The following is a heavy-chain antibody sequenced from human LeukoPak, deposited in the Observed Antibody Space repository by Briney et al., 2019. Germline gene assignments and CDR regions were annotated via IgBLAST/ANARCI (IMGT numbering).Heavy chain of an antibody. CDR3: ARVAGYGGPTVGFDY. J-gene: IGHJ4*02. Sequence: ASVKLSCKTSGYTFTSYNMNWVRQAPGQGLEWMGWINTNTGNPTYAQAFTGRFVFSLDTSVSTAYLQISSLKAEDTAVYYCARVAGYGGPTVGFDYWGQGTLVTVSS. CDR1: GYTFTSYN. D-gene: IGHD4-23*01. V-gene: IGHV7-4-1*02. CDR2: INTNTGNP.